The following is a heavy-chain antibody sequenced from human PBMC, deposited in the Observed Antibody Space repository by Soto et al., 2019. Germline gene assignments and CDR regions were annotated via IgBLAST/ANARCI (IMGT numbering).Heavy chain of an antibody. CDR1: GYTLTELS. CDR2: FDPEDGET. V-gene: IGHV1-24*01. CDR3: ATALYGPNWFDP. D-gene: IGHD3-10*01. Sequence: ASVKVSCKVSGYTLTELSMHWVRQAPGKGLEWMGGFDPEDGETIYAQKFQGRVTMAEDTSTDTAYMELSSLRSEDTAVYYCATALYGPNWFDPWGQGTLGTVSS. J-gene: IGHJ5*02.